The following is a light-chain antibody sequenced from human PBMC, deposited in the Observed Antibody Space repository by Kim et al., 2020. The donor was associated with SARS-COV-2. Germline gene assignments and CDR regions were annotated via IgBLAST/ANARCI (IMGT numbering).Light chain of an antibody. CDR3: SAWDSSLSAWV. V-gene: IGLV10-54*01. J-gene: IGLJ3*02. Sequence: QTAPLNCTGNSNNVGNQGAAWLQQHQSNPPKLLSYRNNNRPSGISERLSASRSGNTASLTITGLQPEDEADYYCSAWDSSLSAWVFGGGTKLTVL. CDR2: RNN. CDR1: SNNVGNQG.